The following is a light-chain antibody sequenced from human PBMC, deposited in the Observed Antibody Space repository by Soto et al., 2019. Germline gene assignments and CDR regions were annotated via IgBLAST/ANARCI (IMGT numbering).Light chain of an antibody. CDR3: QQYNTYCT. CDR2: AAS. Sequence: DIQMTQSPSSLSASVGDRVTITCRASQSISSYLNWYQQKPGKAPKLLIYAASSLQSGVPSRFSGSGSGTEFTLTITGLQPDDFATYYCQQYNTYCTFGQGTKVDIK. V-gene: IGKV1-39*01. J-gene: IGKJ1*01. CDR1: QSISSY.